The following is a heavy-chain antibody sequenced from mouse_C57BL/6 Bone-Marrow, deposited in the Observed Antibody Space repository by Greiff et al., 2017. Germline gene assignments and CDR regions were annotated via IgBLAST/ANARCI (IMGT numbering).Heavy chain of an antibody. Sequence: QVQLQQPGAELVRPGSSVKLSCKASGYTFTSYWMDWVKQRPGQGLEWIGNIYPSDSETHYNQKFKDKATLTVDKSSSTAYMQLSSLPSDDSAVYYCARSPGSPYYYAMDYWGQGTSVTVSS. CDR1: GYTFTSYW. CDR3: ARSPGSPYYYAMDY. V-gene: IGHV1-61*01. D-gene: IGHD1-1*01. J-gene: IGHJ4*01. CDR2: IYPSDSET.